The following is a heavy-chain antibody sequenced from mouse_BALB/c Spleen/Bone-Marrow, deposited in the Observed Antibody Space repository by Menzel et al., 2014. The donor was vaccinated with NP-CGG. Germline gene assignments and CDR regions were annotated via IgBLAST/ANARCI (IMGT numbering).Heavy chain of an antibody. CDR2: INRYNGAT. D-gene: IGHD2-3*01. CDR3: SRGDGYYVDFDY. Sequence: LVKPGASVKISCKASGYSFTGYYMHWVKQSHGKSLEWIGYINRYNGATSYNQKFKDKATFTVDTSSSTAYLQFNSRTSEDAAVYYCSRGDGYYVDFDYWGQGTTLTVSS. CDR1: GYSFTGYY. J-gene: IGHJ2*01. V-gene: IGHV1S34*01.